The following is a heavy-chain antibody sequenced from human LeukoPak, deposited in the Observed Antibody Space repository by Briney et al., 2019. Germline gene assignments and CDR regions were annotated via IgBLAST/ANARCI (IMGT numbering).Heavy chain of an antibody. CDR2: INPAGTEI. Sequence: GGSLRLSCAASGFSFSAYWMTWVRQARGTGLEWVANINPAGTEIYYVDPVKGRFTIYRDNAKNLLYLQMNSLRAEDTAVYYCARFGYVAAVDLWGQGTLVTVSS. J-gene: IGHJ4*02. CDR1: GFSFSAYW. CDR3: ARFGYVAAVDL. V-gene: IGHV3-7*01. D-gene: IGHD2-15*01.